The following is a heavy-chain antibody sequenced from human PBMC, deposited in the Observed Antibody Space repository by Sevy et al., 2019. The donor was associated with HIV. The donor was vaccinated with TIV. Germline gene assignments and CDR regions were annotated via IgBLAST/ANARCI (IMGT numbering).Heavy chain of an antibody. CDR3: ARGITMVRGVIPHYYYYMDV. CDR2: IYYSGST. D-gene: IGHD3-10*01. V-gene: IGHV4-59*01. J-gene: IGHJ6*03. CDR1: GGSISSYY. Sequence: SETLSLTCTVSGGSISSYYWSWIRQPPGKGLEWIGYIYYSGSTNYNPSLKSRVTISVDTSKNQFSLKLSSVTAADTAVYYCARGITMVRGVIPHYYYYMDVWGKGTTVTVSS.